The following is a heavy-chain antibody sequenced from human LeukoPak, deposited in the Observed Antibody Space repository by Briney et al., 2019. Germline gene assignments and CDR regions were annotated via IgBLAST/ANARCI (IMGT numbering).Heavy chain of an antibody. D-gene: IGHD3-22*01. V-gene: IGHV3-74*01. CDR1: GFTFSSNW. CDR2: INSDGSST. Sequence: GGSLRLSCAASGFTFSSNWMHWVRQAPGKGLVWVSRINSDGSSTSYADSVEGRFTISRDNAKNTLYLQMNSLRAEDTAVYYCARDPYYYDSSGYYGYWGQGTLVTVSS. J-gene: IGHJ4*02. CDR3: ARDPYYYDSSGYYGY.